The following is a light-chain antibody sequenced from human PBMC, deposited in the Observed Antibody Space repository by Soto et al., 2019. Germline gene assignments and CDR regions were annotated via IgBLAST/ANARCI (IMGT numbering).Light chain of an antibody. Sequence: DIQMTQSPSSLSASVGDIVTITFRASQSITTYLNWYQQTSGEAPKLLIYAAARLQTGVPSRFSGSGSGTDFTLTISSLQPEDFATYYCQQAYGAPPTFGQGTKVDIK. CDR3: QQAYGAPPT. J-gene: IGKJ1*01. V-gene: IGKV1-39*01. CDR2: AAA. CDR1: QSITTY.